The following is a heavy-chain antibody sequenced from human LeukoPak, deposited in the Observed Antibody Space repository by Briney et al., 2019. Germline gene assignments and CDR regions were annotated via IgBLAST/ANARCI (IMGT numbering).Heavy chain of an antibody. V-gene: IGHV1-8*03. Sequence: ASVKVSCKASGYTFTSYDINWVRQATGQGLEWMGWMNPNSGNTGYAQKFQGRVTITRNTSVNTAYMELSSLRSEDTAVYYCARHYGDYVLGADWFDPWGQGTLVTVSS. CDR3: ARHYGDYVLGADWFDP. J-gene: IGHJ5*02. CDR1: GYTFTSYD. D-gene: IGHD4-17*01. CDR2: MNPNSGNT.